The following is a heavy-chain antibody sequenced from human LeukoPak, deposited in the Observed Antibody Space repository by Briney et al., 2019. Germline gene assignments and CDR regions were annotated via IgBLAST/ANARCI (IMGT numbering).Heavy chain of an antibody. CDR3: ARGLSAIVH. CDR2: TYYSGST. CDR1: GGSISSSSYY. Sequence: ETLSLTCTVSGGSISSSSYYWGWIRQPPGTGLEWIGSTYYSGSTYYNPSLKSRVTISVDTSKNQFSLKLSSVTAADTAVYYCARGLSAIVHWGQGTLVTVSS. V-gene: IGHV4-39*01. D-gene: IGHD2-21*02. J-gene: IGHJ4*02.